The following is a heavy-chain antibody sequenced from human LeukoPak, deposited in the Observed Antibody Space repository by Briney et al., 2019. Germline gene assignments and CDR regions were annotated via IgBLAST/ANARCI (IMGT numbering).Heavy chain of an antibody. CDR1: GFTFSDYY. J-gene: IGHJ4*02. D-gene: IGHD3-10*01. CDR2: ISSSGSYT. V-gene: IGHV3-11*05. Sequence: GGSLRLSCAASGFTFSDYYMTWIRQAPGKGLEWVSYISSSGSYTNYADSVKGRFTISRDNAKNSLYLQMNSLRAEDTAVYYCARESDYSGSGSYLMVWGQGTLVTASS. CDR3: ARESDYSGSGSYLMV.